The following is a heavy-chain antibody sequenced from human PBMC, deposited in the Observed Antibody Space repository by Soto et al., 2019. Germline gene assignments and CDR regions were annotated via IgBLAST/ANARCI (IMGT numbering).Heavy chain of an antibody. CDR2: IDGAGRIT. D-gene: IGHD3-10*01. CDR1: GFTPSSSD. J-gene: IGHJ5*02. Sequence: EVQLLESGGGFIQPGGSLRLSCAASGFTPSSSDMSWVRQGPGKGLEWVSTIDGAGRITYYADSVKGRFTISRDNSKNTLYLQMESLGADDTAVYYCVKNSGWFHPWGQGALVTVSS. CDR3: VKNSGWFHP. V-gene: IGHV3-23*01.